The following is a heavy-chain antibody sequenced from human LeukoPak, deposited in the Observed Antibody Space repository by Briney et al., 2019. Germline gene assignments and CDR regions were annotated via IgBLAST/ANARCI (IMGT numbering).Heavy chain of an antibody. CDR2: IYHSGST. CDR1: GGSISSGDYY. J-gene: IGHJ4*02. D-gene: IGHD3-16*01. V-gene: IGHV4-30-2*01. CDR3: ARSRGGCIDY. Sequence: SETLSLTCTVSGGSISSGDYYWSWIRQPPGKGLEWIGYIYHSGSTYYNPSLKSRVTISVDRSKNQFSLKLSSVTAADTAVYYCARSRGGCIDYWGQGTLVTVSS.